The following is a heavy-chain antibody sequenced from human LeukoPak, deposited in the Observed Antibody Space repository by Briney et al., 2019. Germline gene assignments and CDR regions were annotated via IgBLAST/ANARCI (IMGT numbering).Heavy chain of an antibody. CDR2: INHSGST. J-gene: IGHJ4*02. CDR1: GGSFSPYY. V-gene: IGHV4-34*01. CDR3: ARGGFYCGGDCYVDY. Sequence: KTSETLSLTCAVYGGSFSPYYWSWIRQLPGKGLEWIEEINHSGSTNYNPSLKSRVTISVDTSKNQFSLRLSSVTAADTAVYYCARGGFYCGGDCYVDYWGQGTLVTVSS. D-gene: IGHD2-21*02.